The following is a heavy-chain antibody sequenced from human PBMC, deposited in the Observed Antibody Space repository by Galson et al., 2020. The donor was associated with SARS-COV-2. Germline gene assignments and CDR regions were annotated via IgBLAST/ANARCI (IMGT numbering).Heavy chain of an antibody. Sequence: SETLSLTCTVSGGSISSGDYYWSWIRQPPGKGLEWIGYIYYSGSTYYNPSLKSRVTISVDTSKNQFSLKLSSVTAADTAVYYCARDWGYFGGSGSYSLDPWGQGTLVTVSS. J-gene: IGHJ5*02. CDR3: ARDWGYFGGSGSYSLDP. V-gene: IGHV4-30-4*01. CDR2: IYYSGST. D-gene: IGHD3-10*01. CDR1: GGSISSGDYY.